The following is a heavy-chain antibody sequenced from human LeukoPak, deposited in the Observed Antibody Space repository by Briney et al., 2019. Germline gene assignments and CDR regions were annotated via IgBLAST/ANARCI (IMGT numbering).Heavy chain of an antibody. CDR3: ARVKGVSGSYFFPDY. CDR2: INPNSGGT. V-gene: IGHV1-2*02. CDR1: GYTLTGYY. D-gene: IGHD1-26*01. Sequence: GASVKVTCKASGYTLTGYYMHWVRQAPGQGLEWMGWINPNSGGTNYAQKFQGRVTMTRDTSISTAYMELSRLRSDDTAVYYCARVKGVSGSYFFPDYWGQGTLVTVSS. J-gene: IGHJ4*02.